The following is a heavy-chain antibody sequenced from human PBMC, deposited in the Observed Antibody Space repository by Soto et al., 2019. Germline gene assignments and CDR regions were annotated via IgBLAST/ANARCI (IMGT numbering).Heavy chain of an antibody. CDR3: ARYSSGWYNCFDY. V-gene: IGHV3-74*01. D-gene: IGHD6-19*01. J-gene: IGHJ4*02. CDR1: GFTFSSYW. CDR2: INSDGSST. Sequence: ASVKVSCAASGFTFSSYWMHWVRQAPGKGLVWVSRINSDGSSTSYADSVKGRFTISRDNAKNTLYLQMNSLRAEDTAVYYCARYSSGWYNCFDYWGQGTLVTVSS.